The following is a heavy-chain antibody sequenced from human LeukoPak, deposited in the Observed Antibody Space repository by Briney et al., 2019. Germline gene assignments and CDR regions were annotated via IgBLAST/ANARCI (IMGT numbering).Heavy chain of an antibody. Sequence: GGSLRLSCAASGFTFSNYEMNWDRQAPGKGLEWVSYISSSGTTIYYAERRFTISRDNAKNSLYLLMNSLRAEETAIYYCARGYCSGGSCYGGDYWGQGTLVTVSS. CDR2: ISSSGTTI. CDR1: GFTFSNYE. J-gene: IGHJ4*02. D-gene: IGHD2-15*01. CDR3: ARGYCSGGSCYGGDY. V-gene: IGHV3-48*03.